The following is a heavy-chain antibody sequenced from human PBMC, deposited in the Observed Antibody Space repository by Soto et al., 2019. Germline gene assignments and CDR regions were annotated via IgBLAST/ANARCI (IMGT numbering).Heavy chain of an antibody. V-gene: IGHV3-21*01. D-gene: IGHD3-22*01. CDR2: ISSSSSFI. J-gene: IGHJ4*02. CDR1: GFTFSSHT. CDR3: AEGYDSSDYYFDY. Sequence: GGSLRLSCAASGFTFSSHTMNWVRQAPGKGLEWVSSISSSSSFIYYADSVKGRFTISRDNAKNSLYLQMNSLRAEDTAVYYCAEGYDSSDYYFDYWGQGTLVTVSS.